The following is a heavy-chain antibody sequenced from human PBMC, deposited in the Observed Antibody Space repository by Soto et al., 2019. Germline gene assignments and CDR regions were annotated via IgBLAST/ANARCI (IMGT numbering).Heavy chain of an antibody. D-gene: IGHD3-9*01. CDR3: ARGFSVLRYFDWFLDYYGMDV. J-gene: IGHJ6*02. V-gene: IGHV4-34*01. CDR1: GGSFSGYY. Sequence: SETLSLICAVYGGSFSGYYWSWIRQPPGKGLEWIGEINHSGSTNYNPSLKSRVTISVDTSKNQFSLKLSSVTAADTAVYYCARGFSVLRYFDWFLDYYGMDVWGQGTTVTVSS. CDR2: INHSGST.